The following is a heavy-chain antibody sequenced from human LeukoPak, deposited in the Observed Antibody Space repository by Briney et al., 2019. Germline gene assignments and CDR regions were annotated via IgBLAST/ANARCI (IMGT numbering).Heavy chain of an antibody. J-gene: IGHJ6*03. Sequence: GGSLRLSCAASGFTFSSYGMSWVRQAPGNGLEWVSAISGSGGSTYYADSVKGRFTISRDNSNNTLYLQMNSLRAEDTAVYYCAKGILEGAYYYYMDVWGKGTTVTISS. V-gene: IGHV3-23*01. CDR3: AKGILEGAYYYYMDV. D-gene: IGHD3-16*01. CDR1: GFTFSSYG. CDR2: ISGSGGST.